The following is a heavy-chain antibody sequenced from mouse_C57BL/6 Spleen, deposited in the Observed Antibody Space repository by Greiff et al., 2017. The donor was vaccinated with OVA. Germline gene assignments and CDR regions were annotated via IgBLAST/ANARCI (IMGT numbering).Heavy chain of an antibody. CDR3: ARLDDDAMDY. J-gene: IGHJ4*01. CDR2: INPSSGYT. CDR1: GYTFTSYT. V-gene: IGHV1-4*01. Sequence: QVQLQQSGAELARPGASVKMSCKASGYTFTSYTMHWVKQRPGQGLEWIGYINPSSGYTKYNQKFKDKATLTADKSSSTAYMQLSSLTSEDSAVYYCARLDDDAMDYWGQGTSVTVSS.